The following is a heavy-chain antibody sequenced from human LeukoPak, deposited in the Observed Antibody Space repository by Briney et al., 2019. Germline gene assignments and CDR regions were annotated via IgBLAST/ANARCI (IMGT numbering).Heavy chain of an antibody. J-gene: IGHJ4*02. Sequence: PGRSLRLSCAASGFTFDDYAMNWVRQAPGKGLEWVSYISSSGSTIYYADSVKGRFTISRDNAKNSLYLQMNSLRAEDTAVYYCASLSVLQGYCSGGSCYTRDDYWGQGTLVTVSS. CDR1: GFTFDDYA. V-gene: IGHV3-48*03. D-gene: IGHD2-15*01. CDR3: ASLSVLQGYCSGGSCYTRDDY. CDR2: ISSSGSTI.